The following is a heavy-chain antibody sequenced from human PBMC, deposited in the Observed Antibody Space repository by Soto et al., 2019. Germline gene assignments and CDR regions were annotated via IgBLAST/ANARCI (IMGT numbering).Heavy chain of an antibody. CDR2: ISYDGSNK. CDR1: GFTFSSYA. J-gene: IGHJ4*02. D-gene: IGHD1-7*01. V-gene: IGHV3-30-3*01. Sequence: QVQLVESGGGVVQPGRSLRLSCAASGFTFSSYAMHWVRQAPGKGLEWLAVISYDGSNKYYADSVKGRFTISRDNSKNTLYLQMNSLRAEDTAVYYCARGLVRELRALDYWVQGTLVTVSS. CDR3: ARGLVRELRALDY.